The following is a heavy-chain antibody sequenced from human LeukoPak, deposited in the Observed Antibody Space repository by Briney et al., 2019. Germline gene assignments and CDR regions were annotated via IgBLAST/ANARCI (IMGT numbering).Heavy chain of an antibody. D-gene: IGHD3-22*01. J-gene: IGHJ5*01. CDR3: AKRDDSGGNLVDS. CDR1: GGSIRSGSHY. V-gene: IGHV4-39*02. CDR2: IYYGGST. Sequence: SETLSLTCTVSGGSIRSGSHYWAWIRQPPGKGLEWIGSIYYGGSTYYNPSLENRVTISIDTSKNHFSLKLSSLSAADTSVYYCAKRDDSGGNLVDSWGQGTLVTVS.